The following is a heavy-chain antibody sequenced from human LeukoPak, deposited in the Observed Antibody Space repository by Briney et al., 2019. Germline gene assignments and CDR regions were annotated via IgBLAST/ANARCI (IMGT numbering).Heavy chain of an antibody. D-gene: IGHD6-13*01. J-gene: IGHJ5*02. CDR1: GYTFTSYA. CDR3: ARGSRQQLVKRWFDP. V-gene: IGHV7-4-1*02. Sequence: ASVKVSCKASGYTFTSYAMNWVRQAPGQGLEWMGWINTNTGNPTYAQGFTGRFVFSLDTSVSTAYLQISSLKAEDTAVYYCARGSRQQLVKRWFDPWGQGTLVTVSS. CDR2: INTNTGNP.